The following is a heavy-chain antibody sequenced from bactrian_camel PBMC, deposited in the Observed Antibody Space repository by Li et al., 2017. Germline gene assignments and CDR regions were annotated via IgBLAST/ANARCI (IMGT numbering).Heavy chain of an antibody. Sequence: VQLVESGGGSVQAGGSLRPSCAASGYTFSKNGMSWVRQASGKGLEWVSAIDEGGGRTYYADSVKGRFTISRDNGKNMIVLQMNSLKPEDTGMYVCAVRGGGRCSAQRQRSDWEAWGQGTQVTVS. CDR1: GYTFSKNG. CDR2: IDEGGGRT. J-gene: IGHJ4*01. D-gene: IGHD4*01. CDR3: AVRGGGRCSAQRQRSDWEA. V-gene: IGHV3S40*01.